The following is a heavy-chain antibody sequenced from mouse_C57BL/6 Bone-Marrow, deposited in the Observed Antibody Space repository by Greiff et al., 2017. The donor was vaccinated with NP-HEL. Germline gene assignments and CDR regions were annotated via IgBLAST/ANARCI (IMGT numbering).Heavy chain of an antibody. V-gene: IGHV1-82*01. Sequence: QVQLKQSGPELVKPGASVKISCKASGYAFSSSWMNWVKQRPGKGLEWIGRIYPGDGDTNYNGKFKGKATLTADKSSSTAYMQLSSLTSEDSAVYFCRGDDYKFAYWGQGTLVTVSA. D-gene: IGHD2-4*01. J-gene: IGHJ3*01. CDR1: GYAFSSSW. CDR3: RGDDYKFAY. CDR2: IYPGDGDT.